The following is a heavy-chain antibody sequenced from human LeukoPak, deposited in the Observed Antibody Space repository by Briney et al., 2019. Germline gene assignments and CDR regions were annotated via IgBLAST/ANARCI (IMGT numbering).Heavy chain of an antibody. CDR3: AKDRFWGESQFDY. CDR1: GFTFSSAA. V-gene: IGHV3-23*01. CDR2: ISGSSGET. D-gene: IGHD7-27*01. Sequence: GGALRVSSAASGFTFSSAAMNSVCPALGEGRGRVSPISGSSGETHYADSVRGGFTTSRDISKNTRYLQIKSLKAKTTAVYYFAKDRFWGESQFDYWGQGTLVTAS. J-gene: IGHJ4*02.